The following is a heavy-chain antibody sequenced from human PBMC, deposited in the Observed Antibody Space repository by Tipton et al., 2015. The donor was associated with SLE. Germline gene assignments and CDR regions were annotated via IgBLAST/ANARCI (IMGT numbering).Heavy chain of an antibody. D-gene: IGHD6-13*01. J-gene: IGHJ4*02. CDR2: INPSGGST. V-gene: IGHV1-46*01. CDR1: GYTFTGYY. CDR3: ARDCHRIAAAYYFDY. Sequence: QLVQSGAEVKKPGASVKVSCKASGYTFTGYYMHWVRQAPGQGLEWMGIINPSGGSTSYAQKFQGRVTMTRDTSTSTVYMELSSLRSEDTAVYYCARDCHRIAAAYYFDYWGQGTLVTVSS.